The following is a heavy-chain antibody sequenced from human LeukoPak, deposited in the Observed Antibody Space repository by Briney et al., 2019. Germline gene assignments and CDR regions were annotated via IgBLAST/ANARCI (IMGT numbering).Heavy chain of an antibody. CDR2: FDPEDGET. CDR3: AKDHDFWSGSYYFDY. CDR1: GYTLTELS. Sequence: ASVKVSCKVSGYTLTELSMHWVRQAPGKGLEWMGGFDPEDGETIYAQKFQGRVTMTEDTSTDTAYMELSSLRSEDTAVYYCAKDHDFWSGSYYFDYWGQGTLVTVSS. V-gene: IGHV1-24*01. J-gene: IGHJ4*02. D-gene: IGHD3-3*01.